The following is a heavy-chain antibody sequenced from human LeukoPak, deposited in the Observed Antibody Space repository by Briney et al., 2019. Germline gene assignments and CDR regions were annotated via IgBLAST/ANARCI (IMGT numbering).Heavy chain of an antibody. CDR3: ARGKEL. CDR1: GGSFSGYY. Sequence: KPSETLSLTCAGYGGSFSGYYWSWIRQPPGKGLEWIGEINHSGSTNYNPSLKSRVTISVDTSKNQFSLKLSSVTAADTAVYYCARGKELWGQGTLVTVSS. J-gene: IGHJ4*02. D-gene: IGHD1-7*01. CDR2: INHSGST. V-gene: IGHV4-34*01.